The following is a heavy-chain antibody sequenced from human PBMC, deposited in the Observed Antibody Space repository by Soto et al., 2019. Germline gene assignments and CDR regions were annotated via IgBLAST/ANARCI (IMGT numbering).Heavy chain of an antibody. J-gene: IGHJ4*02. CDR1: GFIFSSYA. D-gene: IGHD2-15*01. Sequence: EVQLLESGGGLVQPGGSLRLSCAASGFIFSSYAMNWVRQAPGKGLDWVSGISGRGDTIHYADSVKGRFPISRDHAQNTLYLQMNSLSAEDAAVYYCVMHRYCSGECFDGFANLGQGGLVIVSS. CDR3: VMHRYCSGECFDGFAN. V-gene: IGHV3-23*01. CDR2: ISGRGDTI.